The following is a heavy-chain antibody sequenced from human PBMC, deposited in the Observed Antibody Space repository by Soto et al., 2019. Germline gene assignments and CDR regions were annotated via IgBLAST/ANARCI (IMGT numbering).Heavy chain of an antibody. CDR3: ARGGATTGMDFWSAEIGGDYYYGMDV. CDR2: ISSSSSYI. J-gene: IGHJ6*02. Sequence: GESLKISCAASGFTFSSYSMNWVRQAPGKGLEWVSSISSSSSYIYYADSVKGRFTISRDNAKNSLYLQMNSLRAEDTAVYYCARGGATTGMDFWSAEIGGDYYYGMDVWGQGTTVTVSS. CDR1: GFTFSSYS. V-gene: IGHV3-21*01. D-gene: IGHD3-3*01.